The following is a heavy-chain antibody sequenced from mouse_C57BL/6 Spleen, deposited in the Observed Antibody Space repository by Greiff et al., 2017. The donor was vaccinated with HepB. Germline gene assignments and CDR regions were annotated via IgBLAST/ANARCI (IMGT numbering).Heavy chain of an antibody. Sequence: QVQLQQSGPELVKPGDSVKISCKASGYAFSSSWMNWVKQRPGKGLEWIGRIYPGDGDTNYNGKFKGKATLTADKSSSTAYMQLSSLTSEDSAVYFCARGAGVVASDYWGQGTTLTVAS. D-gene: IGHD1-1*01. CDR3: ARGAGVVASDY. CDR1: GYAFSSSW. V-gene: IGHV1-82*01. CDR2: IYPGDGDT. J-gene: IGHJ2*01.